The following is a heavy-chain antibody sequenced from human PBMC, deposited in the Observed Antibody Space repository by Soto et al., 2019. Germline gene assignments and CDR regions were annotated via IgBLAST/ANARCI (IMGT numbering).Heavy chain of an antibody. D-gene: IGHD6-6*01. Sequence: SETLSLTCTVSGGSVSSGSYYWSWIRQPPGKGLEWIGYIYYSGSTNYRPSLKSRVTISVXXSKNQFSLKLSSVTAADTAVDYCARDSQEEAGLSSSVWGPYYSGMDVWGQGTTVTVSS. CDR2: IYYSGST. J-gene: IGHJ6*02. V-gene: IGHV4-61*01. CDR3: ARDSQEEAGLSSSVWGPYYSGMDV. CDR1: GGSVSSGSYY.